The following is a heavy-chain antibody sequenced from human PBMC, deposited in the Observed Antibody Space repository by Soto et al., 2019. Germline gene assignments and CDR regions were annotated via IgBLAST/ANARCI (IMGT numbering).Heavy chain of an antibody. D-gene: IGHD3-10*01. CDR3: VKWILWFGEPHFNDAFDI. J-gene: IGHJ3*02. CDR2: ISSNGGST. V-gene: IGHV3-64D*06. CDR1: GFTFSSYA. Sequence: PGGSLRLSCSASGFTFSSYAMHWVRQAPGKGLEYVSAISSNGGSTYYADSVKGRFTISRDNSKNTLYLQMSRQRAEDTAVYYCVKWILWFGEPHFNDAFDIWGQGTMVTVSS.